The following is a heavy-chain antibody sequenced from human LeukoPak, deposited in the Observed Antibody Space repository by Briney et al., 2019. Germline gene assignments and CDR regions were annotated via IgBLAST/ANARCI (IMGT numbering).Heavy chain of an antibody. V-gene: IGHV3-23*01. D-gene: IGHD5-18*01. J-gene: IGHJ4*02. CDR2: ISGSGSST. CDR1: GFTFRSNT. Sequence: GGSLRLSCAASGFTFRSNTMSWVRQAPGRGLEWVSVISGSGSSTYYADSVKGRFTISRDNSKNTLYLQMNSLRAEDTAVYYCAKFLDTAMGAFDYWGQGTLVTVSS. CDR3: AKFLDTAMGAFDY.